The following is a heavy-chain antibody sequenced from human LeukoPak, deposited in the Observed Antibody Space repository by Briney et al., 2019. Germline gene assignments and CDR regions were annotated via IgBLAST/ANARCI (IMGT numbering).Heavy chain of an antibody. CDR1: GGSFSGYY. CDR3: ARGQRRPFVVVVAAKRLGAFDI. D-gene: IGHD2-15*01. CDR2: INHSGST. J-gene: IGHJ3*02. V-gene: IGHV4-34*01. Sequence: PSETLSLTCAAYGGSFSGYYWSWIRQPPGKGLEWIGEINHSGSTNYNPSLKSRVTISVDTSKNQFSLKLSSVTAADTAVYYCARGQRRPFVVVVAAKRLGAFDIWGQGTMVTVSS.